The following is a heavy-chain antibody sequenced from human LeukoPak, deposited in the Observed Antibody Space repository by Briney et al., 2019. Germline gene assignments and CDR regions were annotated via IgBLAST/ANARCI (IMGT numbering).Heavy chain of an antibody. CDR1: GYTFTSYD. D-gene: IGHD3-3*01. Sequence: GASVKVSCKASGYTFTSYDINWVRQATGQGLEWMGWMNPNSGNTGYAQKFQGRVTMTRNTSISTAYMELSSLRSEDTAVYYCARLVLIWSGDVHYLYGMDVWGQGTTVTVSS. CDR3: ARLVLIWSGDVHYLYGMDV. CDR2: MNPNSGNT. V-gene: IGHV1-8*01. J-gene: IGHJ6*02.